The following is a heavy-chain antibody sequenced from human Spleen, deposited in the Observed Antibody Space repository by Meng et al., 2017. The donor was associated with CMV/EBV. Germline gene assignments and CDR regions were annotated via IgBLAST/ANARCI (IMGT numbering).Heavy chain of an antibody. Sequence: KVSCKGSGYSFSIYWIAWVRQIPGKGLEWVGTIYPDDSDSRDSPSFRGQVAMSVDKSISTAYLQWSSLKASDTAIYYCARQRGGYASSAYYHYWGQGTLVTVSS. J-gene: IGHJ4*02. D-gene: IGHD3-22*01. CDR2: IYPDDSDS. CDR3: ARQRGGYASSAYYHY. CDR1: GYSFSIYW. V-gene: IGHV5-51*01.